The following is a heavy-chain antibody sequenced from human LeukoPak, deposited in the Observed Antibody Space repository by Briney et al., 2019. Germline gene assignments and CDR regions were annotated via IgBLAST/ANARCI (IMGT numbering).Heavy chain of an antibody. V-gene: IGHV3-30*04. Sequence: PGRSLRLSCAASGFTFSSYAMHWVRQAPGKGLEWVAVISYDGSNKYYADSVKGRFTISRDNSKNTLYLQMNSLRAEDTAVYYCARISGGDLGHCSGGSCFDFDYWGQGTLVTVSS. CDR1: GFTFSSYA. CDR3: ARISGGDLGHCSGGSCFDFDY. D-gene: IGHD2-15*01. J-gene: IGHJ4*02. CDR2: ISYDGSNK.